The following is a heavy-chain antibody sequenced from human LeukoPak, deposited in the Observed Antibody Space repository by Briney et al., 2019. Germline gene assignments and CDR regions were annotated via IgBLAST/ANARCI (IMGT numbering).Heavy chain of an antibody. D-gene: IGHD4-17*01. V-gene: IGHV4-30-4*01. CDR2: IYYSGST. Sequence: SETLSLTCTVSGGSISSDAYHWSWIRQPPGKGLEWIGYIYYSGSTYYNPSLKSRVTISVDTSKNQFSLKLSSVTAADTAVYYCARGPTVTSEFDYWGRGTLVTVSS. CDR3: ARGPTVTSEFDY. CDR1: GGSISSDAYH. J-gene: IGHJ4*02.